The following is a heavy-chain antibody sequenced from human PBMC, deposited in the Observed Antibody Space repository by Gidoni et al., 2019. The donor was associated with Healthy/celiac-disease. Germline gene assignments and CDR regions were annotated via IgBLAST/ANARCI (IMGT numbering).Heavy chain of an antibody. Sequence: QVQLVQSGAEVKKPGSSVKVSCKASGGTFSSYAISWVRQAPGQGLEWMGGIIPIFGTANYAQKFQGRVTITADESTSTAYMELSSLRSEDTAVYYCARAVLQQLVPLPNFYGMDVWGQGTTVTVSS. CDR1: GGTFSSYA. CDR3: ARAVLQQLVPLPNFYGMDV. V-gene: IGHV1-69*01. J-gene: IGHJ6*02. CDR2: IIPIFGTA. D-gene: IGHD6-13*01.